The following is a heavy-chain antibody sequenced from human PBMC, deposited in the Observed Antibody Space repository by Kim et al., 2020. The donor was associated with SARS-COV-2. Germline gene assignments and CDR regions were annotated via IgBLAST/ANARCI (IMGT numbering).Heavy chain of an antibody. V-gene: IGHV3-13*04. CDR1: GFTFSSYD. CDR2: IGTAGDT. CDR3: GRGGPIAAAGGYYFDY. Sequence: GGSLRLSCAASGFTFSSYDMHWVRQATGKGLEWVSAIGTAGDTYYPGSVKGRFTISRENAKNSLYLQMNSLRAGDTAVYYCGRGGPIAAAGGYYFDYWGQRTLCSVSS. D-gene: IGHD6-13*01. J-gene: IGHJ4*02.